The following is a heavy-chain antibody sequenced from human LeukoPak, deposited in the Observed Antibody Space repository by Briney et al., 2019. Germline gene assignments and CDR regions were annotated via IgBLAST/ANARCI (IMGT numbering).Heavy chain of an antibody. J-gene: IGHJ4*02. Sequence: PSETLSLTCAVYGASFSGYYWSWIRQPPGKGLEWIGEINHSGSTNYNPSLKSRVAISVDTSKNQFSLKLSSVTAADTAVYYCARGTGVWGQGTLVTVSS. CDR2: INHSGST. V-gene: IGHV4-34*01. CDR1: GASFSGYY. D-gene: IGHD3-10*01. CDR3: ARGTGV.